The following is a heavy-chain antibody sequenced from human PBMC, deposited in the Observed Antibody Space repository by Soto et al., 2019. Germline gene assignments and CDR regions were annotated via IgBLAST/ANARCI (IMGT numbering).Heavy chain of an antibody. CDR3: AKKVNTGPGSQYFDY. CDR1: GFTFSSYS. CDR2: FRTSGDGGTT. D-gene: IGHD3-10*01. Sequence: GGSLRLSCAASGFTFSSYSMSWVRQAPGKGLEWVSGFRTSGDGGTTYYADSVKGRFTISRDNSKNMLFLQMNSLRAEDTAIYYCAKKVNTGPGSQYFDYWGQGAMVTVSS. J-gene: IGHJ4*02. V-gene: IGHV3-23*01.